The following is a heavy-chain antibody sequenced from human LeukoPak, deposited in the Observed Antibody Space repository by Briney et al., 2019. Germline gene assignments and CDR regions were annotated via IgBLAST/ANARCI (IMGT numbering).Heavy chain of an antibody. J-gene: IGHJ5*02. CDR3: AREILPNCSSTSCHLSWFDP. Sequence: SETLSLTCTVSGGSISNYYWSWIRQPPGKGLEWIGYIYYSGSTNYNPSLKSRVTISVDTSKNQFSLRLNSVTAADTAVYYCAREILPNCSSTSCHLSWFDPWGQGTLVTVSS. V-gene: IGHV4-59*01. D-gene: IGHD2-2*01. CDR1: GGSISNYY. CDR2: IYYSGST.